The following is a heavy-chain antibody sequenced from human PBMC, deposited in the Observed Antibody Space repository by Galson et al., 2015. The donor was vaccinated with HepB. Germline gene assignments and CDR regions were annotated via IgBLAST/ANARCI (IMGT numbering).Heavy chain of an antibody. D-gene: IGHD6-19*01. J-gene: IGHJ4*02. Sequence: PALVKPTQTLTLTCTFSGFSLSTYGVGVGWIRQPPGKALEWLALIYWDGDKRYSPFLERRLSITMDTSKNQVVLTLTNMDPVDTATYYCAHTFYSGGWYDSHYSDYWGQGALVTVSS. CDR1: GFSLSTYGVG. V-gene: IGHV2-5*02. CDR2: IYWDGDK. CDR3: AHTFYSGGWYDSHYSDY.